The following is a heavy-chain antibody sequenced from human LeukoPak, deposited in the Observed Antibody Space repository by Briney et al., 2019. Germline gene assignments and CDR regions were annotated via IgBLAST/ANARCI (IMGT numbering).Heavy chain of an antibody. CDR1: GGSISSYY. CDR3: ARQTGSGLFILP. Sequence: SETLSLTCSVSGGSISSYYWSWIRQPPGKGLEYIGYIFYSGRTNYNPSLKSRVTISVDTSKNQFSLRLTSVTAADTAVYYCARQTGSGLFILPGGQGTLVTVSS. J-gene: IGHJ4*02. CDR2: IFYSGRT. V-gene: IGHV4-59*08. D-gene: IGHD3/OR15-3a*01.